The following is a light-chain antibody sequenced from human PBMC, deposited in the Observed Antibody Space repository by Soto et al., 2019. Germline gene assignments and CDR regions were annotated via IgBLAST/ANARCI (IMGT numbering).Light chain of an antibody. CDR2: EVS. V-gene: IGLV2-14*01. CDR3: SSYTSSSTRV. Sequence: QSALTQPASVSGSPGQSITISCTGTSSDVGGYNYVSWYQQHPGKAPKRMIYEVSNRPSGVSNRFSGSKSGNTASLTISGLQAEDEADYSCSSYTSSSTRVFGGGTKVTVL. CDR1: SSDVGGYNY. J-gene: IGLJ3*02.